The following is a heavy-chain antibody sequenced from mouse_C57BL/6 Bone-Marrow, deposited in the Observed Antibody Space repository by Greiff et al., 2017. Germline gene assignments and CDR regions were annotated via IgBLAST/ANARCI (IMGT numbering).Heavy chain of an antibody. Sequence: QVQLQQPEAELVKPGASVKMSCKASGYTFTTYPLEWLKQNHGKSLEWIGTFHPYTDAPNYNATFKGKATLTVEKSSNTDYLELSRLTSDDSAVYDCARSSTFFYYFDYWGQGTTPTGPS. CDR1: GYTFTTYP. V-gene: IGHV1-47*01. CDR3: ARSSTFFYYFDY. CDR2: FHPYTDAP. D-gene: IGHD5-1*01. J-gene: IGHJ2*01.